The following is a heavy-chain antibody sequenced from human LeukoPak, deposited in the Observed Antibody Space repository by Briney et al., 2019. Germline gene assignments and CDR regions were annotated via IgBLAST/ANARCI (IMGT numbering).Heavy chain of an antibody. D-gene: IGHD5-18*01. CDR3: ARHLPPRGYSYGARLYYFDY. CDR1: GGSISSYY. Sequence: PSETLSLTCTVSGGSISSYYWSWIRQTPGKGLEWIGYIYYSGSTNYNPSLKSRVTISVDTSKNQVSLKLSSVTAADTAVYYCARHLPPRGYSYGARLYYFDYWGQGTLVTVSS. CDR2: IYYSGST. V-gene: IGHV4-59*01. J-gene: IGHJ4*02.